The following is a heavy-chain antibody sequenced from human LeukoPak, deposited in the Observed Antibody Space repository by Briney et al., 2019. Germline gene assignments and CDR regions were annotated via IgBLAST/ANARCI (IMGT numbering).Heavy chain of an antibody. CDR3: AKVSCSGGSCWNAFDY. CDR2: ISWNSGSI. V-gene: IGHV3-9*01. D-gene: IGHD2-15*01. J-gene: IGHJ4*02. Sequence: PGRSLRLSCAASGFTFDDYAMHWVRQAPGKGLEWVSGISWNSGSIGYADPVKGRFTISRDNAKNSLYLQMNSLRAEDTALYYCAKVSCSGGSCWNAFDYWGQGTLVTVSS. CDR1: GFTFDDYA.